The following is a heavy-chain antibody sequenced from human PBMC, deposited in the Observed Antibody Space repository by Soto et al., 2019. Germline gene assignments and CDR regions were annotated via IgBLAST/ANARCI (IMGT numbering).Heavy chain of an antibody. Sequence: QVQLVESGGGVVQSGRSLRLSCEASGFTFSTYGMHWVRQAPGKGLEWVSVIYSGGSTYYADSVKGRFTISRDNSKNTLYLQMNSLRAEDTAVYYCVRAEPTRYFQHWGQGTLVAVSS. CDR3: VRAEPTRYFQH. CDR2: IYSGGST. J-gene: IGHJ1*01. D-gene: IGHD1-1*01. V-gene: IGHV3-NL1*01. CDR1: GFTFSTYG.